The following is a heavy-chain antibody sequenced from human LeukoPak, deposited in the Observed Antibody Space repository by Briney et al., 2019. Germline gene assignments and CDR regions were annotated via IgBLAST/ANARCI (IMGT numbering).Heavy chain of an antibody. CDR1: GFTLSSYE. CDR3: AELGITMIGGV. V-gene: IGHV3-48*03. J-gene: IGHJ6*04. D-gene: IGHD3-10*02. CDR2: ISSSGSTI. Sequence: PGEPLRLSCAASGFTLSSYEMNWVRQAPGKGLEWVSYISSSGSTIYYADSVKGRFTISRDNAKNSLYLQMNSLRAEDTAVHYCAELGITMIGGVWGKGTTVTISS.